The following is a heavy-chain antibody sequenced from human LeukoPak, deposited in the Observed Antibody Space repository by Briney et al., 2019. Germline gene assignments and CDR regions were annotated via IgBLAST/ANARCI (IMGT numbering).Heavy chain of an antibody. CDR1: GYTFTSYY. D-gene: IGHD5-24*01. J-gene: IGHJ4*02. CDR2: INPSGGST. V-gene: IGHV1-46*01. CDR3: ASRDGYKAFDY. Sequence: ASVKVSCKASGYTFTSYYMHWVRQAPGQGLEWMGIINPSGGSTSYAQKFQGRVTMTRDTSTSTVYVELSSLRSEDTAVYYCASRDGYKAFDYWGQGTLVTVSS.